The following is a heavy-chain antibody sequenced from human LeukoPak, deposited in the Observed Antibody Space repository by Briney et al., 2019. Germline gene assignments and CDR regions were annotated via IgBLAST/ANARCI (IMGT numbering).Heavy chain of an antibody. CDR1: GGSIRSYY. CDR3: ARGERLGLDS. J-gene: IGHJ4*02. V-gene: IGHV4-59*01. Sequence: KPSETLSLTCTVSGGSIRSYYWSWIRQPPGKGLEWIGYIYFSGITNYNPSLKSRVTISIDTSKNQFSLRLISVTAADTAVYYCARGERLGLDSWGQGTLVAVSS. CDR2: IYFSGIT. D-gene: IGHD6-19*01.